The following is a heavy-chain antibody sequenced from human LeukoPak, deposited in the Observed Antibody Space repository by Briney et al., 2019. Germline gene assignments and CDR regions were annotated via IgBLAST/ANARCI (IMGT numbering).Heavy chain of an antibody. Sequence: GGSLRLSCAASGVTFSTYAMHWVRQAPGKGLEWVAFISYDGSNKYYADSVKGRFTISRDNSKNTLYLQMDTLRAEDTAVYYCARDNYGFDYWSQGALVTVSS. CDR2: ISYDGSNK. J-gene: IGHJ4*02. D-gene: IGHD3-10*01. CDR3: ARDNYGFDY. V-gene: IGHV3-30*04. CDR1: GVTFSTYA.